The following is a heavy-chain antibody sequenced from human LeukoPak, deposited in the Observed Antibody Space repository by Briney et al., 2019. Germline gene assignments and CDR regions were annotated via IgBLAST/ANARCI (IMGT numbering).Heavy chain of an antibody. CDR3: ARAPQTGYCSSTSCPGPFDI. V-gene: IGHV1-18*01. Sequence: ASVKVSCKASGYTFTSYGISWVRQAPGQGLEWMGWISGDNGKTNYAQKFQGRVTITADKSTSTAYMELSSLRSEDTAVYYCARAPQTGYCSSTSCPGPFDIWGQGTMVTVSS. D-gene: IGHD2-2*01. J-gene: IGHJ3*02. CDR2: ISGDNGKT. CDR1: GYTFTSYG.